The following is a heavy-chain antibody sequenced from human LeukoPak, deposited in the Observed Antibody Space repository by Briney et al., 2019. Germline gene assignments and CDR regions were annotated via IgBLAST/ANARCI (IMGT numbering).Heavy chain of an antibody. CDR3: ARDRNYGGKHSFDY. CDR2: ISSGGSTI. CDR1: GFTFNSYS. D-gene: IGHD4-23*01. Sequence: PGGSLRLSCAASGFTFNSYSMNWVRQAPGKGLEWVSYISSGGSTIYYADSMKGRFTISRDNAKNSLYLQMNSPRAEDTAVYYCARDRNYGGKHSFDYWGQGTLVTVSS. V-gene: IGHV3-48*01. J-gene: IGHJ4*02.